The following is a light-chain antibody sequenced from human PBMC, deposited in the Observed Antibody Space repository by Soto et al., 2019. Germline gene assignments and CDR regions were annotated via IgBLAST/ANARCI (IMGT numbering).Light chain of an antibody. CDR3: QSYATGLSVLYV. V-gene: IGLV1-40*01. CDR1: SSNIGAGYD. Sequence: QSVLTQPPSVSGAPGQRVTISCTGSSSNIGAGYDVHWYQQLPGTAPKLFIYGNNNRPSGVPDRFSGSKSGTSASLAVTGLQAEDEADYYCQSYATGLSVLYVFGSGTKVIVL. CDR2: GNN. J-gene: IGLJ1*01.